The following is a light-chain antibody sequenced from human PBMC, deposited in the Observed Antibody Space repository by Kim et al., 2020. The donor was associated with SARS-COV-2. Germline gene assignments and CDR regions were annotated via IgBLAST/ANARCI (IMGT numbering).Light chain of an antibody. V-gene: IGKV3-20*01. Sequence: LSPGDSATLSCRASQSVTSTYLAWYQHKPGQAPRLLIYAASIRATGIPDRFNGSGSGTDFTLTITRLEPEDFALYYCQQYGKSPRNFGQGTKLEI. CDR3: QQYGKSPRN. CDR1: QSVTSTY. J-gene: IGKJ2*01. CDR2: AAS.